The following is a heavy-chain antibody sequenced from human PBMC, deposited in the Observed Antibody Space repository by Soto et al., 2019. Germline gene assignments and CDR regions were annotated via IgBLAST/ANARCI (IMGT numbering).Heavy chain of an antibody. Sequence: SVKVSCKASGGTFSSYAISWVRQAPGQGLEWMGGIIPIFGTANYAQKFQGRVTITADESTSTAYMELSSLRSEDTAVYYCARGPAAPNYYYYGMDVWGQGTTVTVSS. J-gene: IGHJ6*02. V-gene: IGHV1-69*13. CDR2: IIPIFGTA. D-gene: IGHD2-2*01. CDR3: ARGPAAPNYYYYGMDV. CDR1: GGTFSSYA.